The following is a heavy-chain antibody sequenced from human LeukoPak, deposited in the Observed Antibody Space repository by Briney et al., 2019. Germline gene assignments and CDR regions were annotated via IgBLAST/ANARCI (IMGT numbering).Heavy chain of an antibody. J-gene: IGHJ6*02. V-gene: IGHV3-30*18. CDR2: ISYDGSNK. CDR3: AKDGGRFGTTSYGMDV. D-gene: IGHD3-10*01. CDR1: GFTFSSYG. Sequence: GRPLRLSCAASGFTFSSYGMHWVRQAPGKGLEWVAVISYDGSNKYYADSVKGRFTISRDHSKNTLYLQMNSLRAEDTAVFYCAKDGGRFGTTSYGMDVWGQGTTVTVSS.